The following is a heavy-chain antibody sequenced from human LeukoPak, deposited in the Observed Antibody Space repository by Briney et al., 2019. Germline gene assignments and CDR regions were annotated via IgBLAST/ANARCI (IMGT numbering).Heavy chain of an antibody. D-gene: IGHD3-10*01. Sequence: ASVKVSCKASGYTFTGYYMHWVRQAPGQGLEWMGWINPNSGGTNYAQKFQGWVTMTRDTSISTAYMELSRLRSDDTAVYYCARAGNYYGSGSYYNGIDYWGQGTLVTVSS. J-gene: IGHJ4*02. CDR3: ARAGNYYGSGSYYNGIDY. V-gene: IGHV1-2*04. CDR1: GYTFTGYY. CDR2: INPNSGGT.